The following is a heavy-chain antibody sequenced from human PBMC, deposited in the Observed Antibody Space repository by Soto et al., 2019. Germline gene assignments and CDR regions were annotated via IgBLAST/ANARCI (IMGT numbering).Heavy chain of an antibody. CDR2: ISGSGGST. CDR1: GFTFSSYA. Sequence: EVQLLESGGGLVQPGGSLRLSCAASGFTFSSYAMSWVRQAPGKGLEWVSAISGSGGSTYYADSVKGRFTISRDNSKNTLYLQMNSLRAEDTAVYYCAKDRSKYYYYYYGMDVWGQGTTVTVSS. V-gene: IGHV3-23*01. CDR3: AKDRSKYYYYYYGMDV. D-gene: IGHD4-4*01. J-gene: IGHJ6*02.